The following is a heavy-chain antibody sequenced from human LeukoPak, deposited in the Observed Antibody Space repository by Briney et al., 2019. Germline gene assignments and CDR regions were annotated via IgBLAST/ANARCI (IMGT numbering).Heavy chain of an antibody. J-gene: IGHJ4*02. D-gene: IGHD3-3*01. Sequence: PGGSLRLSCVASGFSFRSYGMHWVRQAPGKGLEWVAFLPSHESYTAYADSVKGRFTISRDNSKNTLYLQMNSLRAEDTAVYYCAKAPTPGYDFWSGYYTALDYWGQGTLVTVSS. CDR1: GFSFRSYG. V-gene: IGHV3-30*02. CDR2: LPSHESYT. CDR3: AKAPTPGYDFWSGYYTALDY.